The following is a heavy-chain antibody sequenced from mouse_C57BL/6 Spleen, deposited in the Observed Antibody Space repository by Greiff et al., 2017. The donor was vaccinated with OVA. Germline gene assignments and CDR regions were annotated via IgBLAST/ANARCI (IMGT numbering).Heavy chain of an antibody. CDR1: GFTFSSYA. CDR3: AREHDRSYFDY. J-gene: IGHJ2*01. D-gene: IGHD3-2*01. Sequence: EVKLVESGGGLVKPGGSLKLSCAASGFTFSSYAMSWVRQTPEKRLEWVATISDGGSYTYYPDKVKGRATMSRDTSKNTLYLQMSHLKSEDTAMYYCAREHDRSYFDYWGQGTTLTVSS. V-gene: IGHV5-4*01. CDR2: ISDGGSYT.